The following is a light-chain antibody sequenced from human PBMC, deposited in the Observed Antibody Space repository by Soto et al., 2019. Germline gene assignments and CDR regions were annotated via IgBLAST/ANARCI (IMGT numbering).Light chain of an antibody. V-gene: IGKV3-15*01. CDR3: QQHNNWPPWT. CDR2: GAS. Sequence: EIVMTQSPPTLSVSPGERATLSCRASQSVSSNLAWYQQKPGQAPRLLMYGASTRATGIPDRFSGSGSGTEFTLTIRSLQSEDFAVYYCQQHNNWPPWTFGQGTKVEIK. CDR1: QSVSSN. J-gene: IGKJ1*01.